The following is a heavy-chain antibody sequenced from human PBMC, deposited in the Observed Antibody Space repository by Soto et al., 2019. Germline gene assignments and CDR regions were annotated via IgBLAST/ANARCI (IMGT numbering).Heavy chain of an antibody. CDR1: GYTFTSYD. D-gene: IGHD1-7*01. J-gene: IGHJ5*02. Sequence: GASVKVSCKASGYTFTSYDINWVRQATGQGLEWMGWMNPNSGNTGYAQKFQGRVTMTRNTSISTAYMELSSLRSEDTAVYYCARGRKAYRITGTVIVDPWGQGTLVTVSS. V-gene: IGHV1-8*01. CDR2: MNPNSGNT. CDR3: ARGRKAYRITGTVIVDP.